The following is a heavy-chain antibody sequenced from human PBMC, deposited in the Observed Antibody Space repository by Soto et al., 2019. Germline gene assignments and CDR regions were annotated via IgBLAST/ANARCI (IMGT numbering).Heavy chain of an antibody. D-gene: IGHD2-15*01. J-gene: IGHJ3*02. CDR1: GYTFTGYY. CDR3: ARDQRYCSGGSCYGLFAFDI. V-gene: IGHV1-2*04. CDR2: INPNSGGT. Sequence: ASVKVSCNASGYTFTGYYMHWVRQAPGQGLEWMGWINPNSGGTNYAQKFQGWVTMTRDTSISTAYMELSRLRSDDTAVYYCARDQRYCSGGSCYGLFAFDIWGQGTMVTVSS.